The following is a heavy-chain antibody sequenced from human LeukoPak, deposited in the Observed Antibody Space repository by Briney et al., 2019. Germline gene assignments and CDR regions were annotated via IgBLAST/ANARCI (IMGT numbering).Heavy chain of an antibody. CDR1: GGSFSGYY. V-gene: IGHV4-34*01. CDR2: INYSGST. CDR3: ARGKDYYDSSGYTGY. D-gene: IGHD3-22*01. J-gene: IGHJ4*02. Sequence: SETLSLTCAVYGGSFSGYYWSWVRQPPGRGLEWIGEINYSGSTNYNPSLKSRVTISVDTSKNQFSLKLSSVTAAYTAVYYCARGKDYYDSSGYTGYWGQGTLVTVSS.